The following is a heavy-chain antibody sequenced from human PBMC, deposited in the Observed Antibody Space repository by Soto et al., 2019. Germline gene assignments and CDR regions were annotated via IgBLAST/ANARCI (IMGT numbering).Heavy chain of an antibody. D-gene: IGHD3-22*01. CDR3: ARSHAPYYYDTTGFFFGLDV. Sequence: QVRLVESGGGVVQPGRSLRLSCAASGFTFSNYAMHWVRQAPGKGLEWVAVMSFDETKKYHAASVEGRFTISRDNSQNTLNLQMKSLRAEDTALYYCARSHAPYYYDTTGFFFGLDVWGQGTTVVVSS. CDR1: GFTFSNYA. CDR2: MSFDETKK. J-gene: IGHJ6*02. V-gene: IGHV3-30-3*01.